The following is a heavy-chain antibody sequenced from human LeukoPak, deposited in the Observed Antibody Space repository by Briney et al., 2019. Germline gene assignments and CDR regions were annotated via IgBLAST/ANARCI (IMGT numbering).Heavy chain of an antibody. CDR2: IYHSGST. D-gene: IGHD3-16*01. J-gene: IGHJ4*02. CDR3: ARLVGDYVWGETDY. V-gene: IGHV4-4*02. Sequence: PSETLSLTCTVSGGSISSSNWWSWVRQPPGKGLEWIGEIYHSGSTNYNPSLKSRVTISVDKSKNQFSLKLSSVTAADTAVYYCARLVGDYVWGETDYWGQGTLVTVSS. CDR1: GGSISSSNW.